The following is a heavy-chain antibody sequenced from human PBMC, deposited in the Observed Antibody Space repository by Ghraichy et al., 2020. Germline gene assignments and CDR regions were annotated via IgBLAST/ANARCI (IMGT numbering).Heavy chain of an antibody. Sequence: ASVKVSYKASGYTFTGYYMHWVRQAPGQGLEWMGWINPNSGGTNYAQKFQGWVTMTRDTSISTAYMELSRLRSDDTAVYYCAREGGFCSSTSCYNVGGMDVWGQGTTVTVSS. V-gene: IGHV1-2*04. CDR1: GYTFTGYY. CDR2: INPNSGGT. J-gene: IGHJ6*02. D-gene: IGHD2-2*02. CDR3: AREGGFCSSTSCYNVGGMDV.